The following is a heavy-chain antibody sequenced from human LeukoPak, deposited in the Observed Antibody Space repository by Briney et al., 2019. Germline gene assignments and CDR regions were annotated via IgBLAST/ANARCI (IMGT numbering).Heavy chain of an antibody. CDR2: ISAYNGNT. CDR3: ARGHYDFWSGHLAIDY. D-gene: IGHD3-3*01. V-gene: IGHV1-18*01. Sequence: GASVKVSCKASGYTFTSYGISWVRQAPGQGLEWMGWISAYNGNTNYAQKLQGRVTVTTDTSTSTAYMELGSLRSDDTAVYYCARGHYDFWSGHLAIDYWGQGTLVTVSS. CDR1: GYTFTSYG. J-gene: IGHJ4*02.